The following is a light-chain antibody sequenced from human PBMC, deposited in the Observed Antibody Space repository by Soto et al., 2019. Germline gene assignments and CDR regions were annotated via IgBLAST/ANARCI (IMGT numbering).Light chain of an antibody. Sequence: EIVLTQSPGTLSLSAGERATLSCRTIHSVDSPQLAWYQQKPGQAPRLLIYGASTRATGIPARFSGSGSGTEFTLTISSLQSEDFAVYYCQQYNNWPPVTFGQGTRLEIK. CDR1: HSVDSP. CDR3: QQYNNWPPVT. V-gene: IGKV3-15*01. CDR2: GAS. J-gene: IGKJ5*01.